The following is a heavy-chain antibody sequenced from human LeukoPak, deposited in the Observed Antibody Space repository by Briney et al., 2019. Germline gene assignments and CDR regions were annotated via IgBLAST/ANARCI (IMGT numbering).Heavy chain of an antibody. CDR3: ARDPTNTSGRYAYFDY. CDR1: GYTFTHHG. V-gene: IGHV1-18*01. Sequence: ASVRVSCKASGYTFTHHGITWVRQAPGQGLEWMGWISAYNGGTHYAQNFQGRVTLTTDTSTSTAYMELRSLRSDDTAVYYCARDPTNTSGRYAYFDYWGQGTLVTVSS. D-gene: IGHD6-19*01. J-gene: IGHJ4*02. CDR2: ISAYNGGT.